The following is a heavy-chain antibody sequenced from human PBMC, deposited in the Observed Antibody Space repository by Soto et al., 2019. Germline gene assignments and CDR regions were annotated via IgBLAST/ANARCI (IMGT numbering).Heavy chain of an antibody. V-gene: IGHV4-59*12. CDR2: VYYSGST. D-gene: IGHD6-19*01. Sequence: SETLSLTGTVSAVSISSDYWSWIRQPPGQGLEWTGYVYYSGSTNYNPSLKSRVTISVDTSKNQFSLRLTSVTAADTAVYYCARGGSSDWQVALDIWGQGTMVTVSS. CDR3: ARGGSSDWQVALDI. CDR1: AVSISSDY. J-gene: IGHJ3*02.